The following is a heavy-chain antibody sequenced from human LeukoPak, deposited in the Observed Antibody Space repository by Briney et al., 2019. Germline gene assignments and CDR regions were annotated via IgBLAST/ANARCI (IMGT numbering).Heavy chain of an antibody. J-gene: IGHJ5*02. CDR3: AIESTQDCSGGSCYSSWFDP. CDR1: GYTFTRYY. Sequence: GASVKVSCKASGYTFTRYYIHWVRQAPGQGLEWMGMINPTRGSTSYAQKFQGRITMTRDTSTRIFYMELSSLRSEDTAVFFCAIESTQDCSGGSCYSSWFDPWGQGTLVTVSS. CDR2: INPTRGST. V-gene: IGHV1-46*01. D-gene: IGHD2-15*01.